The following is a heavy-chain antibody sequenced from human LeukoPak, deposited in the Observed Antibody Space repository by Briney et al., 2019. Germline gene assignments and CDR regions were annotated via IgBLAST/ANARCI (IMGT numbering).Heavy chain of an antibody. J-gene: IGHJ4*02. D-gene: IGHD6-13*01. V-gene: IGHV3-30-3*01. CDR3: ARGSSSWYVQPPFDY. CDR1: GFTFSSYA. Sequence: PGGSLRLSCAASGFTFSSYAMHWVRQAPGKGLEWVAVISYDGSNKYYADSVKGRFTISRDNSKNTLYLQMNSLRAEDTAVYYCARGSSSWYVQPPFDYWGQGTLVTVSS. CDR2: ISYDGSNK.